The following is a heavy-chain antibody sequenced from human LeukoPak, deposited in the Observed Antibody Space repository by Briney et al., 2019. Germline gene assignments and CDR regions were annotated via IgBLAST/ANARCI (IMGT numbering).Heavy chain of an antibody. CDR2: ISGSGGST. D-gene: IGHD3-3*01. J-gene: IGHJ4*02. CDR3: ARVQADFWSDRYFDY. CDR1: GFTFSSYA. Sequence: GGSLRLSCAASGFTFSSYAMSWVRQAPGKGLEWVSAISGSGGSTYYADSVKGRFTISRDNAKNSLYLQMNSLRAEDTAVYYCARVQADFWSDRYFDYWGQGTLVTVSS. V-gene: IGHV3-23*01.